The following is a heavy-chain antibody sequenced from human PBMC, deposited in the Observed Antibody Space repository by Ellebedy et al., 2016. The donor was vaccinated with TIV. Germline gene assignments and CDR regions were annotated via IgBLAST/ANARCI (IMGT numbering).Heavy chain of an antibody. J-gene: IGHJ4*02. Sequence: AASVKVSCKASGYTFTSYGIGWVRQAPGQGLEWMGWISAYNGNTNYAQKLQGRVTITTDTSTSTAYMELRSLRSDDTAVFYCAKSGLFGELLYLDYWGQGTLVTVSS. D-gene: IGHD3-10*02. V-gene: IGHV1-18*01. CDR2: ISAYNGNT. CDR3: AKSGLFGELLYLDY. CDR1: GYTFTSYG.